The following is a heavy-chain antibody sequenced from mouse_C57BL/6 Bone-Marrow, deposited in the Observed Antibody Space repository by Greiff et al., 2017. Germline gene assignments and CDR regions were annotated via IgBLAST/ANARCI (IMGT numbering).Heavy chain of an antibody. J-gene: IGHJ1*03. Sequence: EVKLMESGEGLVKPGGSLKLSCAASGFTFSSYAMSWVRQTPEKRLEWVAYISSGGDYIYYADTVKGRFTISRDNARNTLYLQMSSLKSEDTARYYCTRKGVPSWYFDVWGTGTTVTVSS. CDR2: ISSGGDYI. CDR1: GFTFSSYA. CDR3: TRKGVPSWYFDV. V-gene: IGHV5-9-1*02.